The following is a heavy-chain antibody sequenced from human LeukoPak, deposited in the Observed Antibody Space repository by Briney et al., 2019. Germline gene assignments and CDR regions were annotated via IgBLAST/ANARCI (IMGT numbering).Heavy chain of an antibody. CDR3: ARGTSLDV. Sequence: SETLSLTCTVSGGSISHFYWSWIRQSPGKGLEWIGYIYYTGSTIYNPSLKSRVTISVDTSKNQFSLKLRSVTAADTAVYYCARGTSLDVWAKGTTVSISS. CDR1: GGSISHFY. CDR2: IYYTGST. V-gene: IGHV4-59*01. D-gene: IGHD1-7*01. J-gene: IGHJ6*04.